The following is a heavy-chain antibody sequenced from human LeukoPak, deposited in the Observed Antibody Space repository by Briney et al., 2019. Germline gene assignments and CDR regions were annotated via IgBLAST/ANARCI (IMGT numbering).Heavy chain of an antibody. J-gene: IGHJ3*02. Sequence: PSETLSLTCTVSGGSISSYYWSWIRQPPGKGLEWIGYIYYSGSTNYNPSLKSRVTISVDRSKNQFSLKLSSVTAADTAVYYCAREHLYCYDSSGPPEGAFDIWGQGTMVTVSS. CDR3: AREHLYCYDSSGPPEGAFDI. D-gene: IGHD3-22*01. CDR2: IYYSGST. V-gene: IGHV4-59*12. CDR1: GGSISSYY.